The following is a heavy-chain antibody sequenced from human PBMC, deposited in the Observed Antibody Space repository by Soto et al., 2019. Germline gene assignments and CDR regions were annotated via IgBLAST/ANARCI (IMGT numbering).Heavy chain of an antibody. Sequence: ASVKVSCKASGGTFSSYAIGWVRQAPGQGLEWMGGIIPIFGTANYAQKFQGRVTITADESTSTAYMELSSLRSEDTAVYYCAREARSLVVDIKFFDYWGQGNLVTVSS. J-gene: IGHJ4*02. CDR2: IIPIFGTA. V-gene: IGHV1-69*13. D-gene: IGHD2-15*01. CDR1: GGTFSSYA. CDR3: AREARSLVVDIKFFDY.